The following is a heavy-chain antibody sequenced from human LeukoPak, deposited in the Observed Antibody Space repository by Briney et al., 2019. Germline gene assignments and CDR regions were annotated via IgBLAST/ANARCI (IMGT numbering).Heavy chain of an antibody. CDR3: ATAAPLPRDIVVVPAAIGTIHDAFDI. CDR1: GYTLTELS. J-gene: IGHJ3*02. CDR2: FDPEDGET. D-gene: IGHD2-2*01. Sequence: GASVKVSCKVSGYTLTELSMHWVRQAPGKGLEWMGGFDPEDGETIYAQKFQGRVTMTEDTSTDTAYMELSSLRSEDTAVYYCATAAPLPRDIVVVPAAIGTIHDAFDIWGQGTMVTVSS. V-gene: IGHV1-24*01.